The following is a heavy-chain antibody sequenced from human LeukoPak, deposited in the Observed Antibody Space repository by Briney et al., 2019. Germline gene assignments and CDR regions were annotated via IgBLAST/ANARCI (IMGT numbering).Heavy chain of an antibody. J-gene: IGHJ4*02. Sequence: GGSLRLSCAASGFTFNYYWMSWLPQAPGKGLEWGANIKQDGSDKYYVDSVKGRFTISRDNAKNSVYLQMNSLRVEDTALYYCARGYVSLDYWGQGNLVTVSS. CDR1: GFTFNYYW. V-gene: IGHV3-7*01. CDR3: ARGYVSLDY. CDR2: IKQDGSDK. D-gene: IGHD3-16*01.